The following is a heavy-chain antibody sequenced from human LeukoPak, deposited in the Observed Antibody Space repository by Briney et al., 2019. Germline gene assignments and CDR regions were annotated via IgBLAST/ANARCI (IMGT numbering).Heavy chain of an antibody. CDR2: IKSKTDGGTI. J-gene: IGHJ6*02. D-gene: IGHD4-17*01. CDR3: TKEVGGDGDPIPRAVRGMDV. Sequence: GGSLRLSCAASGFTFSNAWMSWVRQAPGRWMEWVGRIKSKTDGGTIDYAAHVKGRFTISRDDSKNTLYLQMNRLKTEDTAVYYCTKEVGGDGDPIPRAVRGMDVWGQGTTVTVSS. V-gene: IGHV3-15*01. CDR1: GFTFSNAW.